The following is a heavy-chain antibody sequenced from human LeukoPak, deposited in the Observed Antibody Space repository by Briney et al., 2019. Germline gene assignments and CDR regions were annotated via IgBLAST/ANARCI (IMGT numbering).Heavy chain of an antibody. CDR3: ATDQMREWLSSWFDP. D-gene: IGHD3-3*01. Sequence: GGSLRLSCAASGFTFSSYAMHWVRQAPGKGLEWVAVISYDGSNKYYADSVKGRFTISRDNSKNTLYLQMNSLRAEDTAVYYCATDQMREWLSSWFDPWGQGTLVTVSS. V-gene: IGHV3-30-3*01. CDR1: GFTFSSYA. J-gene: IGHJ5*02. CDR2: ISYDGSNK.